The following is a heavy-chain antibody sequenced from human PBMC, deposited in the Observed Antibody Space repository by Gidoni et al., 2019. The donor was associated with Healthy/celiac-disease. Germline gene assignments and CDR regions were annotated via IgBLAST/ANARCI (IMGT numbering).Heavy chain of an antibody. CDR2: IIPICGTA. V-gene: IGHV1-69*01. Sequence: VQLVQSGAEVKKPGSSVKVSCKASGGPFSSYAISWVRQAPGQGLEWMGGIIPICGTANYAQKFQGRVTITADESTSTAYMELSSLRSEDTAVYYCARVPSIAAHQEAFDIWGQGTMVTVSS. J-gene: IGHJ3*02. D-gene: IGHD6-6*01. CDR1: GGPFSSYA. CDR3: ARVPSIAAHQEAFDI.